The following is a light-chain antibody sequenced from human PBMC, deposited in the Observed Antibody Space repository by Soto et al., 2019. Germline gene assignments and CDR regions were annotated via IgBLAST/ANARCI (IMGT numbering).Light chain of an antibody. V-gene: IGKV3-20*01. J-gene: IGKJ3*01. CDR1: QSVSNY. Sequence: EIVLTQSPGTLSLSPGERATLSCRASQSVSNYLVWYRQRPCQAPRLLIHGASIRVTGIPDRFSGSGSGTDFTLTISRLEPEYFAVYYCQHYSNSPFTFGPATKVDIK. CDR3: QHYSNSPFT. CDR2: GAS.